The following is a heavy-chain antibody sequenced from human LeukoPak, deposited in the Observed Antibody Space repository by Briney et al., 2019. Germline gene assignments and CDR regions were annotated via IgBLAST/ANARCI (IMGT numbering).Heavy chain of an antibody. CDR2: IYYSGST. J-gene: IGHJ4*02. D-gene: IGHD2-15*01. Sequence: PSETPSLTRTVPGGSISSSNYYWGWIRQPPGKGLEWIGNIYYSGSTYYNPPLKSRAAIPVDTSKNQLSLKLSSVTAADTAVYYCARLLGDCSGGSCYFFDYWGQGTLVTVSP. CDR1: GGSISSSNYY. V-gene: IGHV4-39*01. CDR3: ARLLGDCSGGSCYFFDY.